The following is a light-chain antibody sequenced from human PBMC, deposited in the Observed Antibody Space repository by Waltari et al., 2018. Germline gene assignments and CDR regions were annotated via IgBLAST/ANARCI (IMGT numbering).Light chain of an antibody. CDR3: QHYGRSAIT. Sequence: EIVLTPSPVPLSLSPGERATLSCRASESTTTNFIAWYQQKPGQAPRLLIHGASIRATGISDFFSGSGSGTDFTLTISRLEPEDFAVYYCQHYGRSAITFGQGTRLDIK. V-gene: IGKV3-20*01. J-gene: IGKJ5*01. CDR2: GAS. CDR1: ESTTTNF.